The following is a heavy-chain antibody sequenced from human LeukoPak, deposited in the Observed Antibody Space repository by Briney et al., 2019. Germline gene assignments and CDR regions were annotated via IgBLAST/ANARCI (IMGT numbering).Heavy chain of an antibody. CDR2: INHSGST. V-gene: IGHV4-34*01. Sequence: SETLSLTCAVYGGSFSGYYWSWIRQPPGKGLEWIGEINHSGSTNYNPSLKSRVTISVDTSKNQFSLKLSSVTAADTAVYYCARGRSSGFTRIFDYWGQGTLVTVSS. D-gene: IGHD6-19*01. CDR3: ARGRSSGFTRIFDY. CDR1: GGSFSGYY. J-gene: IGHJ4*02.